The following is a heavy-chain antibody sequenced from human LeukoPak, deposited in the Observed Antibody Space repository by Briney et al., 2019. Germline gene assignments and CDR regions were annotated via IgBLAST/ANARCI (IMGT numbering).Heavy chain of an antibody. D-gene: IGHD1-26*01. J-gene: IGHJ4*02. Sequence: SETLSLTCAVYGGSFSGYYWSWIRQPPGKGLEWTGEINHSGSTNYNPSLKSRVTISVDTSKNQFSLKLSSVTAADTAVYYCARGGIVGATNFDYWGQGTLVTVSS. CDR1: GGSFSGYY. V-gene: IGHV4-34*01. CDR2: INHSGST. CDR3: ARGGIVGATNFDY.